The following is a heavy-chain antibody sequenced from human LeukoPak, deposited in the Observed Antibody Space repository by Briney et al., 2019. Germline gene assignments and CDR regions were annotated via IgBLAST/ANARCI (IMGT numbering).Heavy chain of an antibody. CDR2: ITSGGDYM. CDR3: ARVSIFGVVIANDY. CDR1: GFTFGGYT. D-gene: IGHD3-16*02. J-gene: IGHJ4*02. Sequence: GGSLRLSCAASGFTFGGYTMSWVRQAPGKGLQWVSTITSGGDYMYYADPVKGRFTISRDDSKDSLYLHMNSLRAEDTAVYYCARVSIFGVVIANDYWGQGTVVTVSS. V-gene: IGHV3-21*01.